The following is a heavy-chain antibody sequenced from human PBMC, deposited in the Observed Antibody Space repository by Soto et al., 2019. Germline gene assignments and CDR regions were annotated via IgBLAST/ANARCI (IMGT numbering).Heavy chain of an antibody. CDR2: IYYSGST. V-gene: IGHV4-39*02. J-gene: IGHJ5*02. CDR1: RRSPSSAAYS. Sequence: SETLSLPSPLPRRSPSSAAYSWGWARQPPGKGLEWIGSIYYSGSTYYNPSLKSRVTISVDTSKNHFSLKLSSVTAADTAVYYCARLHCTSPGCVPLDPWGHGTLVTVSS. CDR3: ARLHCTSPGCVPLDP. D-gene: IGHD2-2*01.